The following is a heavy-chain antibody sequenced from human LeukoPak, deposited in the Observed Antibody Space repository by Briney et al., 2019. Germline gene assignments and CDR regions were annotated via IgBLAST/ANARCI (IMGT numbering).Heavy chain of an antibody. CDR3: ARDSIVRGKIGNDMDV. Sequence: PGGSLRLSCAASGFIFSDYYMSWIRQASGKGLEWVSYISSSGSTIYYADSVKGRFNISRDNAKNSLYLQMNSLRAEDTAVYYCARDSIVRGKIGNDMDVWGKGTTVTVSS. CDR2: ISSSGSTI. D-gene: IGHD2-8*01. V-gene: IGHV3-11*01. J-gene: IGHJ6*03. CDR1: GFIFSDYY.